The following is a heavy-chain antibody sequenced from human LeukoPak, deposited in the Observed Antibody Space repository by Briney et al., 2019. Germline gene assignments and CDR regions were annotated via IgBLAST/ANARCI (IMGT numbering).Heavy chain of an antibody. CDR3: ARSTDPYGSGSYYRTKALYYFDY. V-gene: IGHV1-69*05. J-gene: IGHJ4*02. D-gene: IGHD3-10*01. CDR1: GGTFSSYA. CDR2: IIPIFGTA. Sequence: SVKVSCKASGGTFSSYAISWVRQASGQGLEWMGRIIPIFGTANYAQKFQGRVTITTDESTSTAYMELSSLRSEDTAVYYCARSTDPYGSGSYYRTKALYYFDYWGQGTLVTVSS.